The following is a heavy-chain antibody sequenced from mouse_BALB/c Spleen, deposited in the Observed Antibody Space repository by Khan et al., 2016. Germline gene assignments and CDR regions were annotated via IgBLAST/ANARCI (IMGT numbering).Heavy chain of an antibody. CDR3: AGLEDI. Sequence: QMQLEESGPGLVAPSQSLSITCTVSGVSLTSYGVHWVRQPPGKGLEWLGVIWAGGSTNYNSALMSRLSISKDNSKSQVFLKMNRLQTDDTAMNYCAGLEDIWGQGTTLTVSS. J-gene: IGHJ2*01. D-gene: IGHD1-3*01. CDR1: GVSLTSYG. V-gene: IGHV2-9*02. CDR2: IWAGGST.